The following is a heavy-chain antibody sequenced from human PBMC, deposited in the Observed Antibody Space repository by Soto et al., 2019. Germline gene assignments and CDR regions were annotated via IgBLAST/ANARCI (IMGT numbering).Heavy chain of an antibody. V-gene: IGHV4-59*01. CDR2: IYYSGST. CDR3: AQFAAHAFDI. J-gene: IGHJ3*02. CDR1: GGSISSYY. Sequence: SETLSLTCTVSGGSISSYYWSWIRQPPGKGLEWIGYIYYSGSTNYNPSLKSRVTISVDTSKNQFSLKLSSVTAADTAVYYCAQFAAHAFDIWGQGTMVTVSS. D-gene: IGHD6-25*01.